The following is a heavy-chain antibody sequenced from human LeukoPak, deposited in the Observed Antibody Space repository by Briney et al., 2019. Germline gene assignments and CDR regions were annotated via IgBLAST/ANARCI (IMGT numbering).Heavy chain of an antibody. CDR1: GGSFSGYY. D-gene: IGHD6-13*01. CDR3: ARVMAAAGTVFDY. Sequence: SETLSLTCAVYGGSFSGYYWSWIRQPPGKGLEWIGEINHSGSTNYNPSLKSRVTISVDTSKNQFSLKLSSVIAADTAVYYCARVMAAAGTVFDYWGQGTLVTVSS. J-gene: IGHJ4*02. CDR2: INHSGST. V-gene: IGHV4-34*01.